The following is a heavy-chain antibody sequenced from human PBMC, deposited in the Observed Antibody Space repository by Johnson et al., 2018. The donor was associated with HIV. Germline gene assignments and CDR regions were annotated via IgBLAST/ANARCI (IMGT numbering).Heavy chain of an antibody. CDR2: IRRSGSTI. D-gene: IGHD4-23*01. Sequence: QMLLVESGGGLVKPGGSLRLSCAASGFTFSDYYMSWIRQAPGKGLEWVSYIRRSGSTIYYAASVNGRFTISRDNAKNSLYLQMNSLRAEDTAVYYCARSEVTAPSPPAGAFDIWGQGTMVTVSS. CDR1: GFTFSDYY. CDR3: ARSEVTAPSPPAGAFDI. J-gene: IGHJ3*02. V-gene: IGHV3-11*04.